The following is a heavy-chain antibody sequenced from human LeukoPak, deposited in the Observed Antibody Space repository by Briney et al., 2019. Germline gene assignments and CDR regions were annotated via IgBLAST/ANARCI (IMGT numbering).Heavy chain of an antibody. CDR3: APDIVGVPVAKNWFDP. CDR1: GFTFDNYA. Sequence: PGGSLRLSCAASGFTFDNYAISWVRQAPGKGLEWVSSISGSGGSTYYADSVKGRFTISRDDSKSTLYLQMNSLRVEDTAVYYCAPDIVGVPVAKNWFDPWGQGTLVTVSS. V-gene: IGHV3-23*01. CDR2: ISGSGGST. J-gene: IGHJ5*02. D-gene: IGHD2-2*01.